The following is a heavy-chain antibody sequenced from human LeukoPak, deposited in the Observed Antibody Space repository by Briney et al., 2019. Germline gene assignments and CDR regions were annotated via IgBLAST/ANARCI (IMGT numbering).Heavy chain of an antibody. CDR1: GGSFSNYA. CDR2: IIPIFGTA. D-gene: IGHD4-23*01. CDR3: ARGNQLTLVTPLDY. V-gene: IGHV1-69*13. Sequence: ASVKVSCKASGGSFSNYAISWVRQAPGQELEWMGGIIPIFGTANYAQKFQGRVTITADESTGTAYMELSSLRSEDTAVYYCARGNQLTLVTPLDYWGQGTLVTVSS. J-gene: IGHJ4*02.